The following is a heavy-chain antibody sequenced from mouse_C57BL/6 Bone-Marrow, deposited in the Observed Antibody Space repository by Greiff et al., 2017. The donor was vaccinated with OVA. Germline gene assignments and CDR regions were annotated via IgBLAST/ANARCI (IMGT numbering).Heavy chain of an antibody. CDR2: ISSGGSYT. D-gene: IGHD1-1*01. J-gene: IGHJ2*01. Sequence: EVMLVESGGDLVKPGGSLKLSCAASGFTFSSYGMSWVRQTPDKRLEWVATISSGGSYTYYPDSVKGRFTISRDNAKNTLYLQMSSLKSEDTAMYYCARHGDYGSFFDYGGQGTTLTGSS. V-gene: IGHV5-6*01. CDR3: ARHGDYGSFFDY. CDR1: GFTFSSYG.